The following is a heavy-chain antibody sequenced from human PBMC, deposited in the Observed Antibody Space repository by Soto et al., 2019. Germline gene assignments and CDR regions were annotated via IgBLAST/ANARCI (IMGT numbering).Heavy chain of an antibody. Sequence: HGESLKISCKGSGYGFASHWVAWVRQMPEKGLEWIGTIYPGDSDTKYSPAFRGQVTISADTSVSTAYLQWRSLEATDSAIYYCARYSGSYWHYLDFWGQGTLVTVSS. CDR1: GYGFASHW. V-gene: IGHV5-51*01. D-gene: IGHD1-26*01. CDR2: IYPGDSDT. J-gene: IGHJ4*02. CDR3: ARYSGSYWHYLDF.